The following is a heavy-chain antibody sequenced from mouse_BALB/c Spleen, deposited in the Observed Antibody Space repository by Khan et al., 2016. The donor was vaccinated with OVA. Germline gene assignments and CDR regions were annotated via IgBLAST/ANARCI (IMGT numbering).Heavy chain of an antibody. Sequence: EVELVESGGGLVQPGGSLRLSCATSGFIFTDYYMSWVRQPPGKALDWLGFIRNKANGYTTEHSAPVKGRFTISSDNSQSILYLQMITLRAEDRTTYYCVIDEGSLAVDYWGQGTSVTVAS. CDR3: VIDEGSLAVDY. V-gene: IGHV7-3*02. CDR1: GFIFTDYY. CDR2: IRNKANGYTT. J-gene: IGHJ4*01.